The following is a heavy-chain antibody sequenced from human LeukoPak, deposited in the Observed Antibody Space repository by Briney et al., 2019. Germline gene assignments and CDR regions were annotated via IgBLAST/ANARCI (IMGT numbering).Heavy chain of an antibody. J-gene: IGHJ4*02. CDR3: ARQDPTAEFDC. CDR2: IKGDGSEK. V-gene: IGHV3-7*01. Sequence: PGGSLRLSCATSGFTFSSYWMSWVRQAPGKGLEWVANIKGDGSEKKYVDSVKGRFTISRDNAKNSLYLQMNSLRAEDTAVYYCARQDPTAEFDCWGQGTLVTVSS. CDR1: GFTFSSYW. D-gene: IGHD1-1*01.